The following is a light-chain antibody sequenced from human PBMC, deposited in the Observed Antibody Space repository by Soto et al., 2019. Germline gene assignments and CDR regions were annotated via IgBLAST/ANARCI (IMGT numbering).Light chain of an antibody. CDR1: QSVSSNY. CDR2: GAS. J-gene: IGKJ3*01. Sequence: IVLTQSPGTLSLSPGERATLSCRASQSVSSNYLAWYQQKPGQAPRLLIYGASSRATGIPDRFSGSGSGTDFTLTISRLEPEDFAVYYCQQYGSSPLTFGPGTKVDIK. V-gene: IGKV3-20*01. CDR3: QQYGSSPLT.